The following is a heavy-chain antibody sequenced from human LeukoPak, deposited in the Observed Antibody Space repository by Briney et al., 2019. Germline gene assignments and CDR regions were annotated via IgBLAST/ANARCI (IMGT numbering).Heavy chain of an antibody. J-gene: IGHJ3*02. CDR3: ARDLNYGDYEGSAFDI. CDR1: GGSISSGDYY. Sequence: PSQTLSLTCTVSGGSISSGDYYWSWIRQPPGKGLEWIGYIYYSGSTYYNPSLKSRVTISVDTSKNQFSLKLSSVTAADTAVNYCARDLNYGDYEGSAFDIWGQGTMVTVSS. CDR2: IYYSGST. V-gene: IGHV4-30-4*01. D-gene: IGHD4-17*01.